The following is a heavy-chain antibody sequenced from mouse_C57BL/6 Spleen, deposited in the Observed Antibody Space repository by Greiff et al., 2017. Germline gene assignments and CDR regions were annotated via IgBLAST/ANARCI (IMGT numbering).Heavy chain of an antibody. J-gene: IGHJ2*01. Sequence: EVKLMESGGGLVQPGGSMKLSCVASGFTFSNYWMNWVRQSPEKGLEWVAQIRLKSDNYATHYAESVKGRFTISRDVSKRSVYLQMNNLRAEDTVIYYCTLTAFDYWGQGTTLTVSS. CDR3: TLTAFDY. CDR1: GFTFSNYW. CDR2: IRLKSDNYAT. V-gene: IGHV6-3*01. D-gene: IGHD4-1*01.